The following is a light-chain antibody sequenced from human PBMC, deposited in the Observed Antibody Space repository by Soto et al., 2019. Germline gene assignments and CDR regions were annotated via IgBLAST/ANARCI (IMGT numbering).Light chain of an antibody. CDR1: QSISSW. V-gene: IGKV1-5*03. CDR3: QQYDSYPLT. J-gene: IGKJ4*01. CDR2: KAS. Sequence: DIQMTQSPSTLSASVEDRVTITCRASQSISSWLAWYQHKPGKAPNLLIYKASTLESGVPSRFSGSGSGTEFTLTVSSLQPDDFATYYCQQYDSYPLTFGGGTKVEIK.